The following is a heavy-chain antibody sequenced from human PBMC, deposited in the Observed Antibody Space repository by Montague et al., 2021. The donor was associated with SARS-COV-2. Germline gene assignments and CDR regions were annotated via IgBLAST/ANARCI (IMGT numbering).Heavy chain of an antibody. CDR3: ANEIRPNDY. CDR2: ISISGDRT. J-gene: IGHJ4*02. D-gene: IGHD3-10*01. Sequence: SLRLSCAASGFTFSRHAMTWVRQVPGKGLEWISAISISGDRTYYADSVKGRFTISRDNSKNTLFLQMNSLRGEDTAMYYCANEIRPNDYWGRGTLVTVSS. V-gene: IGHV3-23*01. CDR1: GFTFSRHA.